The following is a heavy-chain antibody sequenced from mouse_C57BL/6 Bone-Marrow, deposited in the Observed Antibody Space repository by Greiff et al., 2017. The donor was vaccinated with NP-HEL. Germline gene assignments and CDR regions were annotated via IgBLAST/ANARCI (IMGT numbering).Heavy chain of an antibody. Sequence: VQLQESGPELVKPGASVKISCKASGYAFSSSWMTWVKQRPGKGLEWIGRIYPGDGDTNYHGNFKGKATLSTDKSSSTAYMQLSSLTAEDSAVYFCARGAILVEFDYWGQGTTVTVSS. V-gene: IGHV1-82*01. D-gene: IGHD3-1*01. J-gene: IGHJ2*01. CDR3: ARGAILVEFDY. CDR1: GYAFSSSW. CDR2: IYPGDGDT.